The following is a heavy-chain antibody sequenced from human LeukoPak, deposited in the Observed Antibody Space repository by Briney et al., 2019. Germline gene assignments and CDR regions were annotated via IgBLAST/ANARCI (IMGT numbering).Heavy chain of an antibody. CDR3: ARGGYDFWSGLHWFDP. V-gene: IGHV1-18*01. J-gene: IGHJ5*02. CDR1: GGTFSSYA. CDR2: ISAYNGNT. D-gene: IGHD3-3*01. Sequence: ASVKVSCKASGGTFSSYAISWVRQAPGQGLEWMGWISAYNGNTNYAQKLQGRVTMTTDTSTSTAYMELRSLRSDDTAVYYCARGGYDFWSGLHWFDPWGQGTLVTVSS.